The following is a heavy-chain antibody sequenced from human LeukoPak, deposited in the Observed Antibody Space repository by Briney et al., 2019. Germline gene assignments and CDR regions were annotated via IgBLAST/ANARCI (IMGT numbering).Heavy chain of an antibody. Sequence: TSETLSLTCTVSGGSISSYYWSWIRQPPGKGLEWIGYIYYSGSTNYNPTLKSRVTMSVDRSRNQFSLKLSSVTAADTAVYYCARGPTTVTRAFDYWGQGTLVTVSS. D-gene: IGHD4-17*01. J-gene: IGHJ4*02. CDR3: ARGPTTVTRAFDY. CDR1: GGSISSYY. CDR2: IYYSGST. V-gene: IGHV4-59*12.